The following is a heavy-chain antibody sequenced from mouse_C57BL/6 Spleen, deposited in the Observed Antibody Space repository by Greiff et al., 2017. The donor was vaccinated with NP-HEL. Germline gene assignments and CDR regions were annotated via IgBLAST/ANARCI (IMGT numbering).Heavy chain of an antibody. Sequence: QVQLQQSGPGLVAPSQSLSITCTVSGFSLTSYAISWVRQPPGKGLEWLGVIWTGGGTNYNSALKSRLSISKDNSKSQVFLTMNSLQTDDTARYYCARNRGLSTTVVADWYFDVWGTGTTVTVSS. CDR2: IWTGGGT. CDR1: GFSLTSYA. J-gene: IGHJ1*03. D-gene: IGHD1-1*01. CDR3: ARNRGLSTTVVADWYFDV. V-gene: IGHV2-9-1*01.